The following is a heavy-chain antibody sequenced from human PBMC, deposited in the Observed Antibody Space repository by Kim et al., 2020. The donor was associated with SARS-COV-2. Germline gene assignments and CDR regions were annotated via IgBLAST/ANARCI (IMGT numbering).Heavy chain of an antibody. CDR3: ARCYYHVSETYPGVYSNYFDY. D-gene: IGHD3-10*01. CDR2: INTANGNT. Sequence: ASVKVACKASGYTFTNYPMHWVRLAPGQSLEWMAWINTANGNTKYSQKFHDRVTLTSDTSATTAYMELSSLRPEDTGVYFCARCYYHVSETYPGVYSNYFDYRGLGNLFTVSS. J-gene: IGHJ4*02. CDR1: GYTFTNYP. V-gene: IGHV1-3*04.